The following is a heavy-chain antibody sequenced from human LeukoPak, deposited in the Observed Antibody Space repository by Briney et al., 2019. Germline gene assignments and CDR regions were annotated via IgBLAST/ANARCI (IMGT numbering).Heavy chain of an antibody. CDR3: ARGRAVAGTKGGDY. CDR2: MNPNIGNT. Sequence: ASVKVSCKASGYTFTSYDINWVRQATGQGLEWMGWMNPNIGNTSYAQKFQGRVSITRDTSTSTAYMELSSLRSEDTAVYYCARGRAVAGTKGGDYWGQGTLVTVSS. D-gene: IGHD6-19*01. V-gene: IGHV1-8*01. J-gene: IGHJ4*02. CDR1: GYTFTSYD.